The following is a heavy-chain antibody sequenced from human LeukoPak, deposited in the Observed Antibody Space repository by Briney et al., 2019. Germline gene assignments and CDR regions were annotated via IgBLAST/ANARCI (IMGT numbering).Heavy chain of an antibody. CDR3: ARGRDPNAFDI. Sequence: GGSLRLSCAASGFTFSNYAIHWVCQAPGKGLEWVAVISYDGSNKYYADSVKGRFTISRDNSRNTLSLQMNSLRAEDTAIYYCARGRDPNAFDIWGQGTVVTVSS. J-gene: IGHJ3*02. V-gene: IGHV3-30-3*01. CDR1: GFTFSNYA. CDR2: ISYDGSNK. D-gene: IGHD2-21*02.